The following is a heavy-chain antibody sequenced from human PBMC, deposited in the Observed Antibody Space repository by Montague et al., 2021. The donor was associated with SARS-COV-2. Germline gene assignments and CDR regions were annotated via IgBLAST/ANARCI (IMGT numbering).Heavy chain of an antibody. Sequence: SLRLSCAASGFTFDDYTMHWVRQAPGKGLEWVSLISWDGGSTYYADSVKGRFTISRDNSKNSLYLQMNSLRTEDTALYYCAKDISGGAWVDYGDYVRWGQGTLVTVPS. D-gene: IGHD4-17*01. CDR3: AKDISGGAWVDYGDYVR. CDR2: ISWDGGST. J-gene: IGHJ4*02. V-gene: IGHV3-43*01. CDR1: GFTFDDYT.